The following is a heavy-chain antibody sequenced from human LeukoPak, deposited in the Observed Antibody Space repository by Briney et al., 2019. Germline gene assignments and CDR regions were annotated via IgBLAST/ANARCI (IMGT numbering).Heavy chain of an antibody. CDR2: MSPNSGNT. J-gene: IGHJ6*02. Sequence: ASVKVSCKASGYTFTSYDINWVRQATGQGLEWMGWMSPNSGNTGYAQKFQGRVTMTRNTSISTAYMELSSLRSEDTAVYYCARFRSSFPAHNMDVWGQGTTVTVSS. CDR3: ARFRSSFPAHNMDV. V-gene: IGHV1-8*01. D-gene: IGHD6-6*01. CDR1: GYTFTSYD.